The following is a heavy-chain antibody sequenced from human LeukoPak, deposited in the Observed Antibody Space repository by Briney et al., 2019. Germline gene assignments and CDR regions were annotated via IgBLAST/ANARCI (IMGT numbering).Heavy chain of an antibody. CDR3: ARGRGGYSYGQADY. CDR1: GGSFSGYY. CDR2: INHSGST. V-gene: IGHV4-34*01. Sequence: SETLSLTCAVYGGSFSGYYWSWIRQPPGKGLEWIGEINHSGSTNYNPSLKSRVTISVDTSKNQFSLKLSSVTAADTAVYYCARGRGGYSYGQADYWGQGTLVTVSS. D-gene: IGHD5-18*01. J-gene: IGHJ4*02.